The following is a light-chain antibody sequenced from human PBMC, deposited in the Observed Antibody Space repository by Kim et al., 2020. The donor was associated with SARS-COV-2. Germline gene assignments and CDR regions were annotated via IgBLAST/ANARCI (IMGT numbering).Light chain of an antibody. CDR2: GAS. CDR3: QQYGSSPRT. Sequence: SPGERATHSCRASQSGSSSYLAWYQQKPGQAPRLLIYGASSRATGIPDRFSGSGSGTDFTLTISRLEPEDLAVYYCQQYGSSPRTFGQGTKVEIK. V-gene: IGKV3-20*01. J-gene: IGKJ1*01. CDR1: QSGSSSY.